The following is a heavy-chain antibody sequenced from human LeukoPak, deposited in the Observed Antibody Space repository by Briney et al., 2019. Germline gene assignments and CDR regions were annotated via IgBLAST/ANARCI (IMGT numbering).Heavy chain of an antibody. J-gene: IGHJ6*02. CDR1: GFTVSSNY. CDR3: ARASITMVRGVIISGYSGMDV. D-gene: IGHD3-10*01. CDR2: IYSGGST. Sequence: GGSLRLSCAASGFTVSSNYMSWVRQAPGKGREWVPVIYSGGSTYYADSVKGRFTISRDNSKNTVYLQMNSLRAEDTAVYYCARASITMVRGVIISGYSGMDVWGQGTTVTVSS. V-gene: IGHV3-66*01.